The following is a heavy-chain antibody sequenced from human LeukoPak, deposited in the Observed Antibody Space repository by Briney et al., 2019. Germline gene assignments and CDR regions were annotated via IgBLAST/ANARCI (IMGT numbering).Heavy chain of an antibody. Sequence: PGRSLRLSCAASGFTFSLYAMHWVRQAPGKGLEWLAVIWHDGSTEDYADSVKGRFTISRDNSKDTLYLQMNGLRAEDTAVYYCARDSGTYYPVYWGQGTLVTVSS. V-gene: IGHV3-33*01. CDR1: GFTFSLYA. CDR3: ARDSGTYYPVY. J-gene: IGHJ4*02. D-gene: IGHD1-26*01. CDR2: IWHDGSTE.